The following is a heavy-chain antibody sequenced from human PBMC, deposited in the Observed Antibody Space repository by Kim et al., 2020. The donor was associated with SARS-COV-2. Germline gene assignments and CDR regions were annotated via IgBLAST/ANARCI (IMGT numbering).Heavy chain of an antibody. CDR3: AGGRAELWFGKLFVRWFDP. V-gene: IGHV5-51*01. CDR2: IYPGDSDT. Sequence: GESLKISCKGSGYSFTSYWIGWVRQMPGKGLEWMAIIYPGDSDTRYSPSFQGQVTISADKTISTAYLQWGSLKASDTAMYYCAGGRAELWFGKLFVRWFDPWGQGTLVTVSS. D-gene: IGHD3-10*01. J-gene: IGHJ5*02. CDR1: GYSFTSYW.